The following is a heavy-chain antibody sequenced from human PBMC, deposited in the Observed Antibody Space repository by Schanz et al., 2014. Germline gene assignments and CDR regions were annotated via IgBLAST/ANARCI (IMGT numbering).Heavy chain of an antibody. J-gene: IGHJ4*02. CDR3: ARGYGDSPTDV. V-gene: IGHV1-69*02. D-gene: IGHD4-17*01. CDR2: IVPIAGIT. CDR1: GGTFSSDT. Sequence: QVQLVQSGAEVKKPGSSVKVSCKASGGTFSSDTFSWVRQAPGQGLEWMGRIVPIAGITNYAQRFQGRVTITADRSTSTAFMELSSLRSEDTAVYYCARGYGDSPTDVWGQGTLVIVSS.